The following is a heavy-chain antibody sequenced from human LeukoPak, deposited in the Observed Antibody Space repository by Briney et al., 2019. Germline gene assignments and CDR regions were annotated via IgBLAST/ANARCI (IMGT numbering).Heavy chain of an antibody. J-gene: IGHJ6*02. D-gene: IGHD3-22*01. Sequence: GESLKISCKGSGYSFTSYWIGWVRQMPGNGLEWMGIIYPGDSDTRYSPSFQGQVTISADKSISTAYLQWSSLKASDTAMYYCARHSYDSSGYFGYGMDVWGQGTTVTVSS. CDR1: GYSFTSYW. CDR3: ARHSYDSSGYFGYGMDV. V-gene: IGHV5-51*01. CDR2: IYPGDSDT.